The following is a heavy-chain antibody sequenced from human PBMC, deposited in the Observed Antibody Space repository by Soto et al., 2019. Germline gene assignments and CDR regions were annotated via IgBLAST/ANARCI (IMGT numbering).Heavy chain of an antibody. D-gene: IGHD2-2*01. CDR3: ARGVTSRSSWFDP. Sequence: SATLSITCTVSGGSIRSGGYYWNWIRQHPGRGLEWIGCIDYTGSTNYNPSLKSRVTIFTDTSKSQFSLKVSSVTAADTAVYYCARGVTSRSSWFDPWGQGTQVTVSS. CDR1: GGSIRSGGYY. V-gene: IGHV4-31*03. J-gene: IGHJ5*02. CDR2: IDYTGST.